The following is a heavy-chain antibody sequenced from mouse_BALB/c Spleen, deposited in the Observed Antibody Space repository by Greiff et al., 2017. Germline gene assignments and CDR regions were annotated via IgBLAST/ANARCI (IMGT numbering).Heavy chain of an antibody. Sequence: EVNVVESGGGLVKPGGSLKLSCAASGFTFSSYTMSWVRQTPEKRLEWVATISSGGSYTYYPDSVKGRFTISRDNAKNTLYLQMSSLKSEDTAMYYCTRDRDYGVDYWGQGTTLTVSS. V-gene: IGHV5-6-4*01. CDR1: GFTFSSYT. D-gene: IGHD1-1*02. J-gene: IGHJ2*01. CDR3: TRDRDYGVDY. CDR2: ISSGGSYT.